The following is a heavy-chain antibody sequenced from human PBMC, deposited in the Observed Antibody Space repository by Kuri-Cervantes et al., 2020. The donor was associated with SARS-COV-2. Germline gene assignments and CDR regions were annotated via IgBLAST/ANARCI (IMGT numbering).Heavy chain of an antibody. J-gene: IGHJ6*03. V-gene: IGHV1-69*13. CDR1: GGTFTSYD. D-gene: IGHD6-13*01. CDR3: ARASRLAAPYNYFYYYLDG. Sequence: SVKVSCKASGGTFTSYDINWVRQAPGQGLEWVGGITPVFGPVHYAQSFQGRVTITADESTRTVYMELGSLRSDDTAVYYCARASRLAAPYNYFYYYLDGWGKGTTVTVSS. CDR2: ITPVFGPV.